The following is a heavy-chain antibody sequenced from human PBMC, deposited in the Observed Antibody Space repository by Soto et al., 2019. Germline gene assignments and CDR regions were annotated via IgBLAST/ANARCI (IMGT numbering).Heavy chain of an antibody. CDR3: ARGLNYDILTGYWGGYYYMDV. Sequence: QVQLQQWGAGLLKPSETLSLTCAVYGGSFSGYYWSWIRQPPGKGLEWIGEINHSGSTNYNPSLKSLVTISVDTSKNQFSLKLSSVTAADTAVYYCARGLNYDILTGYWGGYYYMDVWGKGTTVTVSS. J-gene: IGHJ6*03. D-gene: IGHD3-9*01. CDR1: GGSFSGYY. CDR2: INHSGST. V-gene: IGHV4-34*01.